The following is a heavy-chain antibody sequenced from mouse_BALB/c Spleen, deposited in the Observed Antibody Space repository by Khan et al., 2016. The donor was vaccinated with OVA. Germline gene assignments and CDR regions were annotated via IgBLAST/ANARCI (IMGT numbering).Heavy chain of an antibody. V-gene: IGHV3-2*02. CDR3: TRGGAN. J-gene: IGHJ3*01. Sequence: EVQLQESGPGLVKPSQSLSLTCTVTGYSITSDYVWNWIRQFPGNKLEWMGYISYSGSTSYTPSLKSRSSITRDTSKNQFFLQLNSMTTEDTATYYCTRGGANWGQGTLVTVSA. CDR2: ISYSGST. CDR1: GYSITSDYV.